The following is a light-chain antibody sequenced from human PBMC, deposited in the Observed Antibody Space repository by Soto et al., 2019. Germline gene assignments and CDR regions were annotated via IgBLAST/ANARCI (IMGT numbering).Light chain of an antibody. J-gene: IGKJ1*01. Sequence: IVLSQSAGTLSLSPGERATLSCRASQSVSSSSLAWYQQKRGQAPRLLIHDASSRATGIPDRFSGSGSGTDFTLTISRLEPEDFAVYYCQQYGGSPRTFGQGTKVAI. CDR1: QSVSSSS. CDR2: DAS. CDR3: QQYGGSPRT. V-gene: IGKV3-20*01.